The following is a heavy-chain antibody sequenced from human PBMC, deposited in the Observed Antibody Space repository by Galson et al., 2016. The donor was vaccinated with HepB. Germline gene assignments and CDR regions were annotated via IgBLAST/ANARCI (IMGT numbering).Heavy chain of an antibody. J-gene: IGHJ6*02. CDR3: ARLDDYGDLKFYYYYALDV. CDR1: GFTFSDYY. D-gene: IGHD4-17*01. CDR2: ISSSGSTI. V-gene: IGHV3-11*04. Sequence: SLRLSCAASGFTFSDYYMTWIRQAPGKGLEWVSYISSSGSTIYYADSVKGRFTISRDNAKNSLYLQMNSLRAEDTAVYYCARLDDYGDLKFYYYYALDVWGQGTTVTVSS.